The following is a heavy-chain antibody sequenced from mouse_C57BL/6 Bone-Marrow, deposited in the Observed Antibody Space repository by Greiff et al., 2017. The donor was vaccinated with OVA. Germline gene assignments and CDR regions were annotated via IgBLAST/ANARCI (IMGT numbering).Heavy chain of an antibody. Sequence: QVQLKQPGAELVKPGASVKLSCKASGYTFTSYWMHWVKQRPGRGLEWIGRIDPNSGGTKYNEKFKSKATLTVDKPSSTAYMQLSSLTSKDSAVYYCAVGVRRGFAYWGQGTLVTVSA. V-gene: IGHV1-72*01. J-gene: IGHJ3*01. CDR3: AVGVRRGFAY. CDR2: IDPNSGGT. CDR1: GYTFTSYW. D-gene: IGHD2-14*01.